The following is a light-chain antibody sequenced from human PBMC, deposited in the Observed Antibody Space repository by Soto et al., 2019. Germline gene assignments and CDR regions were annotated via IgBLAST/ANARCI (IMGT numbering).Light chain of an antibody. Sequence: QSVLTQPASVSGSPGQSLTMSCTGTSSDVGGYNYVSWYQQHPGKAPKLMIYDVSNRPSGVSNRFSGSKSGNTAFLTISGLQAEDEADYFCSSYTTSSTLVFGGGTQLTVL. CDR2: DVS. J-gene: IGLJ2*01. CDR3: SSYTTSSTLV. V-gene: IGLV2-14*01. CDR1: SSDVGGYNY.